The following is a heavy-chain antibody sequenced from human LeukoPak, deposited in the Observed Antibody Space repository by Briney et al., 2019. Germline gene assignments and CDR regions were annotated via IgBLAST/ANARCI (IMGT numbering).Heavy chain of an antibody. V-gene: IGHV3-30*18. CDR1: GFTFSNYG. D-gene: IGHD3-10*01. CDR3: AKAKGSGSYYNPLDY. CDR2: ISYDGSNK. Sequence: GGSLRLSCAASGFTFSNYGMHWVRQAPGKGLEWVAVISYDGSNKYYADSVKGRFTISRDNSKTTLYLQMNSLRAEDTAVYYCAKAKGSGSYYNPLDYWGQGTLVTVS. J-gene: IGHJ4*02.